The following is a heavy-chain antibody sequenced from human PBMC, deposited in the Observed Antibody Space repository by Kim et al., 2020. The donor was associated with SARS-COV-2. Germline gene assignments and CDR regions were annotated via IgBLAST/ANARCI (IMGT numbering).Heavy chain of an antibody. V-gene: IGHV4-34*01. D-gene: IGHD3-22*01. CDR3: ARPRRSSGYYDY. J-gene: IGHJ4*02. Sequence: SETLSLTCAVYGGSFSGYYWSWIRQPPGKGLEWIGEINHSGSTNYNPSLKSRVTISVDTSKNQFSLKLSSVTAADTAVYYCARPRRSSGYYDYWGQGTLVTVSS. CDR2: INHSGST. CDR1: GGSFSGYY.